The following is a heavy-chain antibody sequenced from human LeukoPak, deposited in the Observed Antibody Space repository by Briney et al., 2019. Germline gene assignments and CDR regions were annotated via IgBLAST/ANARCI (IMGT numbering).Heavy chain of an antibody. CDR2: IEQDGSEK. J-gene: IGHJ4*02. D-gene: IGHD2-2*01. CDR1: GFTFSDYW. V-gene: IGHV3-7*01. Sequence: QPGGSLRLSCVASGFTFSDYWMSWVRQAPGKGLEWVANIEQDGSEKYYVDSVKGRFTISRDNAMNSLYLQMNSLRAEDTAVYYCARVRCSSTSCYVLRFDFWGQGTLVTVSS. CDR3: ARVRCSSTSCYVLRFDF.